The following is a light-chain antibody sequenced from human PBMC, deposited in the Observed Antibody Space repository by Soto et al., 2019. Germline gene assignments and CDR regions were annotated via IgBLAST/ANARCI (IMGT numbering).Light chain of an antibody. V-gene: IGKV3-15*01. Sequence: EIVMTQSPATVSVSPGERTTLSCRASQSIFSSLAWYQQKPGQAPRLLIYGASTRDTGIPARFSGGGSGTEFTLTINSLQSEDFAVYYCQQYSVWPPYTFGQGTKLEIK. CDR2: GAS. CDR1: QSIFSS. J-gene: IGKJ2*01. CDR3: QQYSVWPPYT.